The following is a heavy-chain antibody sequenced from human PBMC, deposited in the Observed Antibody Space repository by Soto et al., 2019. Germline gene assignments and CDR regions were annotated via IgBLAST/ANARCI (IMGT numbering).Heavy chain of an antibody. CDR2: ISGSGGST. Sequence: GGSLRLSCVASGFTFRSYAMGWVRQAPGKGLEWVSAISGSGGSTYYADSVKGRFTISRDNARNTLYLKMNSLRAEDTALYYSTGDNEGKVAYWGQGTLVTVSS. V-gene: IGHV3-23*01. CDR3: TGDNEGKVAY. CDR1: GFTFRSYA. J-gene: IGHJ4*02. D-gene: IGHD1-1*01.